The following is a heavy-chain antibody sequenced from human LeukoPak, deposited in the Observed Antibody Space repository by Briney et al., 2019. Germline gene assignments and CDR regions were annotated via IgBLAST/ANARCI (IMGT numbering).Heavy chain of an antibody. CDR2: INTDGTTT. CDR1: GFTLSNYW. J-gene: IGHJ4*02. V-gene: IGHV3-74*01. D-gene: IGHD3-10*01. CDR3: ARFGWVPPAHFDY. Sequence: GGSLRLSCAASGFTLSNYWMHWVRQAPGKGLVWVSHINTDGTTTNYAGSVKGRFTISRDTAKNTLYLQMNSLRAEDTAVYYCARFGWVPPAHFDYWGQGALVIVSS.